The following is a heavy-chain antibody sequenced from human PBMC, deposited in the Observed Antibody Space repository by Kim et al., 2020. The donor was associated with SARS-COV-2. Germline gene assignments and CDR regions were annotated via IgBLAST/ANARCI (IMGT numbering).Heavy chain of an antibody. CDR2: IDEDGNEK. J-gene: IGHJ3*02. CDR3: ARERDRTAAFDI. CDR1: GFTFSTNW. V-gene: IGHV3-7*01. Sequence: GGSLRLSCAASGFTFSTNWMHWVRQAPGKGLEWLANIDEDGNEKYSVDSVKGRFTVSRDNAKNSLYLQMNSLTVEDTAVYYCARERDRTAAFDIWGQGTMVTVSS.